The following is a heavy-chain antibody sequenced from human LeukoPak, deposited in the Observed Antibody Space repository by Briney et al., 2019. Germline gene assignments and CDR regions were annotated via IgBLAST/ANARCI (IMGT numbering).Heavy chain of an antibody. D-gene: IGHD3-10*01. CDR3: ARDHGSGWFDP. V-gene: IGHV4-34*01. Sequence: SETLSLTCAVYGGSFSGYYWSWIRQPPGKGLEWIGEINHSGSTNYNPSLKSRVTISVDTSKNQFSLKLSSVTAADTAVYYCARDHGSGWFDPWGQGTLVTVSS. J-gene: IGHJ5*02. CDR1: GGSFSGYY. CDR2: INHSGST.